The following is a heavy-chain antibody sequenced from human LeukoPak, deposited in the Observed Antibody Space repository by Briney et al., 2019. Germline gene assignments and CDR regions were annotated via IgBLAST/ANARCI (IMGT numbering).Heavy chain of an antibody. D-gene: IGHD6-19*01. Sequence: ASVKVSCKASGYTFTSYDINWVRQAPGQGLEWMGWMNPNSGNTGYAQKFQDRVTITRSTSISTAYMDLSSLRSEDTAVYYCASGYISVAWLVAFFICGQGRMDTVCS. V-gene: IGHV1-8*03. CDR1: GYTFTSYD. CDR3: ASGYISVAWLVAFFI. J-gene: IGHJ3*02. CDR2: MNPNSGNT.